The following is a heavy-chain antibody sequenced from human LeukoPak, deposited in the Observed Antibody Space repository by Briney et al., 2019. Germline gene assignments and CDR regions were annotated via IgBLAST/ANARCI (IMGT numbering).Heavy chain of an antibody. CDR2: IYYSGST. D-gene: IGHD6-13*01. CDR1: GGSISSYY. CDR3: ARDLGAAAGIDY. Sequence: SETLSLTCTVSGGSISSYYWNWIRQPPGKGLEWIGYIYYSGSTNYNPSLKSRVTISVDTSKNQFSLKLSSVTAADTAVYYCARDLGAAAGIDYWGQGTLVTVSS. J-gene: IGHJ4*02. V-gene: IGHV4-59*01.